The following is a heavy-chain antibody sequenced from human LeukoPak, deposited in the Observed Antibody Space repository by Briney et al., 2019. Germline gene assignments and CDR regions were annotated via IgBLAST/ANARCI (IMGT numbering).Heavy chain of an antibody. J-gene: IGHJ3*02. Sequence: SETLSLTCTVSGGSISSSSYYWGWIRQPPGKGLEWIGSIYYSGSTYYNPSLKSRVTISVDTSKNQFSLKLSSVTAADTAVYYCARGPTGYDILTGYYNDAFDIWGQGTMVTVSS. CDR2: IYYSGST. V-gene: IGHV4-39*07. CDR3: ARGPTGYDILTGYYNDAFDI. D-gene: IGHD3-9*01. CDR1: GGSISSSSYY.